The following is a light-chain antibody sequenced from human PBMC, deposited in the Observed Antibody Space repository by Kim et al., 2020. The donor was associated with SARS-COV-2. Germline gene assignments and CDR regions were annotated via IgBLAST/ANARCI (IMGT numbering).Light chain of an antibody. CDR2: GAS. CDR1: QDNRND. CDR3: LQHNTYPIT. J-gene: IGKJ5*01. Sequence: ASVCDRGNINCRESQDNRNDLGWYQQNPGRAPKRLLYGASSLQSGVPSRFSSSGSGTEFTLTINSLQPEDFATYFCLQHNTYPITFGQGTRLEIK. V-gene: IGKV1-17*01.